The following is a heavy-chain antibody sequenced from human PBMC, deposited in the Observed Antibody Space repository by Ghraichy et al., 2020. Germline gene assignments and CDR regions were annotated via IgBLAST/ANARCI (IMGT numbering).Heavy chain of an antibody. CDR3: ARAMGATYHYGMDV. J-gene: IGHJ6*02. D-gene: IGHD1-26*01. V-gene: IGHV1-18*04. CDR2: ISTSNGNT. CDR1: GYTFTTYG. Sequence: ASVKVSCKASGYTFTTYGISWVRQAPGQGLEWMGWISTSNGNTKYAQKFQGRVTMTTDTSTSTAYMEVRSLRSDDTAVYYCARAMGATYHYGMDVWGQGTTVTVPS.